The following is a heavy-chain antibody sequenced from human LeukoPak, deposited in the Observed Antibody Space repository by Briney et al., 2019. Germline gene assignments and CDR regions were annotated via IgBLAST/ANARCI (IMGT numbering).Heavy chain of an antibody. V-gene: IGHV4-34*01. CDR2: IYYSGCS. CDR1: GGSFSGYY. J-gene: IGHJ4*02. D-gene: IGHD5-24*01. Sequence: PSETLSLTCAVYGGSFSGYYWSWIRQPPGKGLEWIGSIYYSGCSFDNPALKSRVTISVDTSKNQFSLKLSSVTAADTAVYYCARHRSGWLQSSFDYWGQGTLVTVSS. CDR3: ARHRSGWLQSSFDY.